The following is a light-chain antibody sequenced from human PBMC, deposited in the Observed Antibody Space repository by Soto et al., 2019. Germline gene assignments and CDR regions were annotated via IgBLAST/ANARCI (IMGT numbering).Light chain of an antibody. J-gene: IGLJ2*01. Sequence: QSALTQPASVSGSPGQSITISCTGTSSDVGDYNYVSWYQQHPGKAPKLMIYEVTNRPSGVSNRCSVSKSGNTASLTISGLQAEDESNYYCSSYTSSSTVVFGGGTKLTV. CDR2: EVT. V-gene: IGLV2-14*01. CDR3: SSYTSSSTVV. CDR1: SSDVGDYNY.